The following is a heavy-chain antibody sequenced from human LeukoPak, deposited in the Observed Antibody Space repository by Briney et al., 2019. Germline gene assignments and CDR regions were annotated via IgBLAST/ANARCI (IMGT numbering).Heavy chain of an antibody. CDR3: ATPLIGQGVSLGY. CDR2: INPNSGDT. D-gene: IGHD3-16*01. J-gene: IGHJ4*02. CDR1: GYTFTAYY. Sequence: ASVKVSCKASGYTFTAYYIHWVRQAPGQGLEWMAWINPNSGDTNYAQKLQGRVTMTTDTSTSTAYMELRSLRSDDTAVYYCATPLIGQGVSLGYWGQGTLVTVSS. V-gene: IGHV1-2*02.